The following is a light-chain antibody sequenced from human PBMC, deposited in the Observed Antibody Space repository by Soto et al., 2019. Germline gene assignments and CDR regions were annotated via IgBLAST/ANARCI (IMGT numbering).Light chain of an antibody. CDR3: QQYDKWPHT. CDR2: YAS. V-gene: IGKV3-15*01. CDR1: QNLSRN. J-gene: IGKJ2*01. Sequence: EMEMTQSPATLSVSPGERATLSCRASQNLSRNLAWYQQQPGQAPRLLIFYASTRATGIPARFSGSGSGTDYTLTIISLQSEDFAVYYCQQYDKWPHTFGQGTKLEIK.